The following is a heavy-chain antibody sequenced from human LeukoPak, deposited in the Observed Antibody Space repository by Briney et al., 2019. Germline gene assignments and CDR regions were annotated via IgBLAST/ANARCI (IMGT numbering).Heavy chain of an antibody. Sequence: GESLKISCKGSGYSFTSYWIGWVRQMPGKGLEWMGIIYPGDSDTSYSPSFQGQLTISADKSISTAYPQWSSLKASDTAMYYCARHPYCICTSGYGIRDFDSWGQGTLVTVSS. J-gene: IGHJ4*02. CDR2: IYPGDSDT. CDR1: GYSFTSYW. CDR3: ARHPYCICTSGYGIRDFDS. V-gene: IGHV5-51*01. D-gene: IGHD2-2*01.